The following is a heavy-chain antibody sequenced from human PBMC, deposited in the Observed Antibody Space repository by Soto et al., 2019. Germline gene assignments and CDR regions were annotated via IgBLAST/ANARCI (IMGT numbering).Heavy chain of an antibody. Sequence: QVPLQQWGAGLLKPSETLSLTCAVYGGSFSGYYWSWIRQPPGKGLEWIGEINHSGSTNYNPSLKSRVTISVDTSKNQFSLKLSSVTAADTAVYYCARARDGPRYYYGSGSYYRGPMDYWGQGTLVTVSS. CDR3: ARARDGPRYYYGSGSYYRGPMDY. CDR2: INHSGST. J-gene: IGHJ4*02. D-gene: IGHD3-10*01. V-gene: IGHV4-34*01. CDR1: GGSFSGYY.